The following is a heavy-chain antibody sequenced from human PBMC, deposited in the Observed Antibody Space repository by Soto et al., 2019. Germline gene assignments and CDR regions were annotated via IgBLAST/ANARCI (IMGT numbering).Heavy chain of an antibody. CDR1: GFTVSSNY. Sequence: GGSLRLSCAASGFTVSSNYMSWVRQAPGKGMGWVSVIYSGGSTYYADSVKGRFTISRDNSKNTRYLQMNSMRAEDTAVYYCAVGGPYYFDYWGQGTLVTVSS. CDR3: AVGGPYYFDY. J-gene: IGHJ4*02. CDR2: IYSGGST. V-gene: IGHV3-53*01. D-gene: IGHD3-16*01.